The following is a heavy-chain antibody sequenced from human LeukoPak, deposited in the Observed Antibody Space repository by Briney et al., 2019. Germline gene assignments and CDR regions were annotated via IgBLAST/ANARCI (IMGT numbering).Heavy chain of an antibody. V-gene: IGHV3-74*01. CDR3: ARGFSGKDEFDY. CDR2: ISSDGTYT. J-gene: IGHJ4*02. CDR1: GFTFSSHL. Sequence: GGSLRLSCAASGFTFSSHLMHWVRQAPGKGLVWVSRISSDGTYTNYADSVRGRFTISRDNAKNTLYLQMNSLRAEDTAVYYCARGFSGKDEFDYWGQGTLVTVSS. D-gene: IGHD3-10*01.